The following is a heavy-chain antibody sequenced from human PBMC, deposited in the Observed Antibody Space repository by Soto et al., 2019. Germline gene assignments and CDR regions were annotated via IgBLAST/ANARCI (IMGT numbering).Heavy chain of an antibody. CDR2: INPSGGTT. CDR1: GYTFTSSY. D-gene: IGHD3-22*01. CDR3: ASYYDSSASDYWYFDL. Sequence: QVQLVQSGAEVTKPGASVKISCKASGYTFTSSYLHWVRPAPGQGLEWMGIINPSGGTTRYAEKFEGRVTMTRDTSTSTVYMELSSLRSEDTAVYYCASYYDSSASDYWYFDLWGRGTLVTVSS. J-gene: IGHJ2*01. V-gene: IGHV1-46*01.